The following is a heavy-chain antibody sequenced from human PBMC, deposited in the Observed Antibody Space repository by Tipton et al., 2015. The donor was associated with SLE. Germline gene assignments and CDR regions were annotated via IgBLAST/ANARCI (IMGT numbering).Heavy chain of an antibody. CDR3: ARGGNSWGDY. CDR2: ISYDGSNK. CDR1: GFTFSSYA. Sequence: SLRLSCAASGFTFSSYAMHWVRQAPGKGLVWVAVISYDGSNKYYADSMKGRFTISRDNSKNTLYLQMNSLRAEDTAVYYCARGGNSWGDYWGQGTLVTVSS. V-gene: IGHV3-30*04. D-gene: IGHD4-23*01. J-gene: IGHJ4*02.